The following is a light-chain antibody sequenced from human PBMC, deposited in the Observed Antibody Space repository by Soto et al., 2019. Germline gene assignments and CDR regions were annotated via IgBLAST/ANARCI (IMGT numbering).Light chain of an antibody. V-gene: IGLV2-23*01. CDR2: EGS. Sequence: QSVLTQPASVSGSPGQPITISCTRANSDVGSYNLVSWYQQHPDRAPKLMIYEGSKRPSGGSDRFFGSKSGNTGSLKISGLHAADEAAYYCFSSANSRSSRYVFGTGTKGTVL. CDR1: NSDVGSYNL. J-gene: IGLJ1*01. CDR3: FSSANSRSSRYV.